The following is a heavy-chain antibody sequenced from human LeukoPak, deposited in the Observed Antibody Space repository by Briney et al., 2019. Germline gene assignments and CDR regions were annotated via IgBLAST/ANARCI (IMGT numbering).Heavy chain of an antibody. V-gene: IGHV4-59*01. J-gene: IGHJ3*02. CDR1: DDSLSDYQ. Sequence: PSETLSLTCSVSDDSLSDYQWSWIRQPPGKGLECIGYIYDRGSTNYNPSLKSRVSISVDKSKKQFSLKLTSVTAADTAVYYCARGGSWAFDIWGQGTMVIVSS. CDR3: ARGGSWAFDI. D-gene: IGHD6-25*01. CDR2: IYDRGST.